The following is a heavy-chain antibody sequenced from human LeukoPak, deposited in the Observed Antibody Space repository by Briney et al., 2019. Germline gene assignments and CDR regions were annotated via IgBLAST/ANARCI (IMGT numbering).Heavy chain of an antibody. J-gene: IGHJ5*02. V-gene: IGHV3-23*01. CDR1: GFTFSSYA. D-gene: IGHD1-1*01. CDR2: ISGSGGST. CDR3: AKPNRYNWNDGGWFDP. Sequence: GGSLRLSCAASGFTFSSYAMSWVRQAPGKGLEWVSAISGSGGSTYYADSVKGRFTISRDNSKNTLYLQMNSLRAEDTAVYYCAKPNRYNWNDGGWFDPWGQGTLVTVSS.